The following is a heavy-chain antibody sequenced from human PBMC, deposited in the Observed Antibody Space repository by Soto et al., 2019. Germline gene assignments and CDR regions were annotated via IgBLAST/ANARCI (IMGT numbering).Heavy chain of an antibody. Sequence: QVQLVQSGTEVKKPGASVKVSCKASGYTFLDFYIHWVRQAPGQGLEWMGFINPSGGGTTYAQQFQGRLTMTRDTSTSTVYLELIRLRSEDTAIYYCARDKPLSAGYWCQGTLVT. CDR2: INPSGGGT. J-gene: IGHJ4*02. CDR3: ARDKPLSAGY. V-gene: IGHV1-46*01. CDR1: GYTFLDFY. D-gene: IGHD2-15*01.